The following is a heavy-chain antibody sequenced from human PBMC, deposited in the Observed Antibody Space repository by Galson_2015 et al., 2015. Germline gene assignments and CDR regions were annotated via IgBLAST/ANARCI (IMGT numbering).Heavy chain of an antibody. Sequence: ETLSLTCTVSGGSISGYYWSWIRQPPGKGLEWIASIYYTGTTNYNPSLKSRVTISVDTSKNQFSLKLSSVTAADTALYYCARDDSSAESRAFDIWGQGTMVTVSS. CDR1: GGSISGYY. V-gene: IGHV4-59*01. CDR2: IYYTGTT. D-gene: IGHD3-22*01. J-gene: IGHJ3*02. CDR3: ARDDSSAESRAFDI.